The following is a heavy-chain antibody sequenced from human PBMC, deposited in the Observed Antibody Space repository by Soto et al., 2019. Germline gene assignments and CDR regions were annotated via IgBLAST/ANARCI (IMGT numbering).Heavy chain of an antibody. J-gene: IGHJ6*02. Sequence: QVQLVESGGGVVQPGRSLRLSCAASGFTFSTYGMHWVRQAPGKGLEWVAVISIDGIKKSYKDSVKGRFTLSRDNSKNTLYLQMNTLRTEDTAVYYCAKARGPMGNYGMDVWGQGTTVSVSS. CDR3: AKARGPMGNYGMDV. V-gene: IGHV3-30*18. D-gene: IGHD1-26*01. CDR2: ISIDGIKK. CDR1: GFTFSTYG.